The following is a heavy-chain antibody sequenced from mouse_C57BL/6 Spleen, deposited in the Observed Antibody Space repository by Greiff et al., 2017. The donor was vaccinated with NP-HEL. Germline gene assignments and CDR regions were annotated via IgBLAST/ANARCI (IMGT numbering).Heavy chain of an antibody. J-gene: IGHJ2*01. CDR3: AREGTTVVAPLDY. CDR2: ISDGGSYT. CDR1: GFTFSSYA. Sequence: EVKLVESGGGLVKPGGSLKLSCAASGFTFSSYAMSWVRQTPEKRLEWVATISDGGSYTYYPDNVKGRFTISRDNAKNNLYLQMSHLKSEDTAMYYCAREGTTVVAPLDYWGQGTTLTVSS. V-gene: IGHV5-4*01. D-gene: IGHD1-1*01.